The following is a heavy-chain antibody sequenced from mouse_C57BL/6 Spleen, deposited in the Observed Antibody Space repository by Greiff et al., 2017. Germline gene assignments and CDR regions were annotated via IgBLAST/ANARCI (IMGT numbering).Heavy chain of an antibody. CDR1: GYTFTSYW. Sequence: VQLQQPGAELVRPGSSVKLSCKASGYTFTSYWMHWVKQRPIQGLEWIGNIDPSDSETHYNQKFKDKATLTVDKSSSTAYMQLSSLTSEDAAVYYCARQVPAYYFDYWGQGTTLTVSS. D-gene: IGHD5-1*01. CDR3: ARQVPAYYFDY. V-gene: IGHV1-52*01. J-gene: IGHJ2*01. CDR2: IDPSDSET.